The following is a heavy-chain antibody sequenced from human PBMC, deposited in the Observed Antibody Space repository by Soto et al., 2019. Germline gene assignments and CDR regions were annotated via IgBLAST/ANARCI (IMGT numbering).Heavy chain of an antibody. CDR1: GASVSSGGYY. J-gene: IGHJ4*02. D-gene: IGHD5-18*01. Sequence: PSETLSLTCTVSGASVSSGGYYWNWIRQRPGKGLEWIGYIYHSGSTYSNPSLKNRASISVDTSKNQFYLKLTSVTAADTAVYYCARDTTALVSFDSWGQGTLVTVSS. CDR3: ARDTTALVSFDS. V-gene: IGHV4-31*03. CDR2: IYHSGST.